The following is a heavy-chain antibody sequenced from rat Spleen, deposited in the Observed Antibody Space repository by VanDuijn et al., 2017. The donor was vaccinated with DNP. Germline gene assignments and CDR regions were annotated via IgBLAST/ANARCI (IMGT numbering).Heavy chain of an antibody. D-gene: IGHD1-2*01. CDR1: GFTFSDYN. J-gene: IGHJ2*01. CDR3: TTPRMTVAAPS. Sequence: EVQLVESGGDLVQPGRSLKLSCAASGFTFSDYNMAWVRQAPKKGLEWVATIIYDGRRTYYRDSVQGRFTISRDNAKSTLYLQMDSLRSEDTATYYCTTPRMTVAAPSWGQGVMVTVSS. CDR2: IIYDGRRT. V-gene: IGHV5S10*01.